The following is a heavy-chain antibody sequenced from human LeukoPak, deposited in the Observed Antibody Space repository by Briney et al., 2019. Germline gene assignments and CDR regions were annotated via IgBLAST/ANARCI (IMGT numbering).Heavy chain of an antibody. CDR1: GFTFSGYA. D-gene: IGHD2-21*02. CDR3: AKVTARCFDY. Sequence: GGPLGLSCAASGFTFSGYAMSWARQAPGKGLEWVSAISGSGGSTYYADSVKGRFTISRDNSKNTLYLQMNSLRAEDTAVYYCAKVTARCFDYWGQGTLVTVSS. J-gene: IGHJ4*02. CDR2: ISGSGGST. V-gene: IGHV3-23*01.